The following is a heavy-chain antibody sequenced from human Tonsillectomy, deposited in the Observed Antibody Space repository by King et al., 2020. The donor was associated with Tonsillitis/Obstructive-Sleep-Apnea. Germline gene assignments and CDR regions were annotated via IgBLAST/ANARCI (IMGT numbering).Heavy chain of an antibody. D-gene: IGHD6-6*01. CDR3: ARIGYSSSSFDY. CDR1: GFTLSNYL. V-gene: IGHV3-7*04. J-gene: IGHJ4*02. CDR2: IKQDGSIQ. Sequence: VQLVESGGGLVQPGESLRLSCAASGFTLSNYLMTWVRQAQGRGLEWVANIKQDGSIQYFVASLRGRFTISRDNAKNLVYLQMNSLRAEDTAVYFCARIGYSSSSFDYYGQGTLVTVSS.